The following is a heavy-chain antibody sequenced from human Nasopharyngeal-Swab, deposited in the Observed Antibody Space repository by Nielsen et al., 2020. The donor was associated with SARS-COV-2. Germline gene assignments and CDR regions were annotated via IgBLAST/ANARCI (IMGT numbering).Heavy chain of an antibody. CDR3: ARVNLVRYFDWLLKVDY. D-gene: IGHD3-9*01. V-gene: IGHV1-18*01. CDR1: GYTFTSYG. Sequence: ASVKVSCRASGYTFTSYGISWVRQAPGQGLEWMGWISAYNGNTNYAQKLQGRVTMTTDTSTSTAYMELRSLRSDDTAVYYCARVNLVRYFDWLLKVDYWGQGTLVTVSS. J-gene: IGHJ4*02. CDR2: ISAYNGNT.